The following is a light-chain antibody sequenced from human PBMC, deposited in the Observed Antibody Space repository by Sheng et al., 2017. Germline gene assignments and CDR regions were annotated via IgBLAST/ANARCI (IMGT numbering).Light chain of an antibody. J-gene: IGKJ4*01. CDR1: QGISSR. CDR2: AAS. V-gene: IGKV1-9*01. Sequence: IQLTQSPSSLSASVGDRVTITCRASQGISSRLAWYQQKPGNAPNLLIYAASTLKSRVPSRFSGSGSGTDFTLTISSLQPEDFATYYCQQLHSYPRGFGGGTKVEI. CDR3: QQLHSYPRG.